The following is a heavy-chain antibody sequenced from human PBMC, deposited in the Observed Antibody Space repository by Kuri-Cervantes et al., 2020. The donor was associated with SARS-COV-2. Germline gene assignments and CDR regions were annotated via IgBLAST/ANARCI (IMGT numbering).Heavy chain of an antibody. D-gene: IGHD7-27*01. CDR1: GYSISSGYY. J-gene: IGHJ4*02. V-gene: IGHV4-61*02. CDR3: ARVNWGFDY. Sequence: SQTLSLTCVVSGYSISSGYYWSWIRQPAGKGLEWIGRIYTSGSTNYNPSLKSRVTMSVDTSKNQFSLKLSSVTAADTAVYYCARVNWGFDYWGQGTLVTVSS. CDR2: IYTSGST.